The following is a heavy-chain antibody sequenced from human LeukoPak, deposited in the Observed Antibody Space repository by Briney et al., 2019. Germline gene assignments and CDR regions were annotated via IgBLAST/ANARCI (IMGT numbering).Heavy chain of an antibody. CDR1: GGSISSGGYY. CDR2: VYHSGST. D-gene: IGHD6-13*01. J-gene: IGHJ4*02. CDR3: ARGIAAAGQYFDY. Sequence: SETLSLTCTDSGGSISSGGYYWSWIRQPPGKGLEWIGYVYHSGSTYYNPSLKSRVTISVDRSKNQFSLKLSSVTAADTAVYYCARGIAAAGQYFDYWGQGTLVTVSS. V-gene: IGHV4-30-2*01.